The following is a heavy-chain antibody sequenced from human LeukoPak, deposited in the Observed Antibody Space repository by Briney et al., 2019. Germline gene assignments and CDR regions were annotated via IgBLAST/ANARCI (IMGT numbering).Heavy chain of an antibody. CDR3: ARGSGWYDY. CDR2: ISYATKNT. CDR1: GFTFSSYG. V-gene: IGHV3-33*01. D-gene: IGHD6-19*01. J-gene: IGHJ4*02. Sequence: GRSLRLSCAASGFTFSSYGVHWVREAPGEGLEWVAVISYATKNTYNADSATGRLTISTYNSKNTLYLQTNTLRDEDTAVYYCARGSGWYDYWGQGTLVTASS.